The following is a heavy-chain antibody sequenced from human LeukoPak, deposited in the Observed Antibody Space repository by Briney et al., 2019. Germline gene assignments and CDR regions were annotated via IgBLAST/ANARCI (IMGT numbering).Heavy chain of an antibody. J-gene: IGHJ5*02. CDR2: IYYSGST. CDR3: ARINLPGGTNWFDP. Sequence: SETLSLTCTVSGDSISSDYFWAWIRQPPGKGLEWIGSIYYSGSTYYNPSLKSRVTISVDTSKNQFSLKLNSVTAADTAVYYCARINLPGGTNWFDPWGQGTLVTVSS. D-gene: IGHD7-27*01. V-gene: IGHV4-38-2*02. CDR1: GDSISSDYF.